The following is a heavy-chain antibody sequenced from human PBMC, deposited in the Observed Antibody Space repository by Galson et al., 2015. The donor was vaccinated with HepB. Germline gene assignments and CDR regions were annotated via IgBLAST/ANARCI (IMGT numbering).Heavy chain of an antibody. CDR1: GFTFSSYW. V-gene: IGHV3-74*01. Sequence: SLRLSCAVSGFTFSSYWMHWVRQAPGKGLVWVSRINGDGSGTSYADSVKGRFTISRDNAKNTLYLQMNSLRAEDTAVYYCARDFPDTWGQGTLVTVSS. J-gene: IGHJ5*02. CDR2: INGDGSGT. D-gene: IGHD3-9*01. CDR3: ARDFPDT.